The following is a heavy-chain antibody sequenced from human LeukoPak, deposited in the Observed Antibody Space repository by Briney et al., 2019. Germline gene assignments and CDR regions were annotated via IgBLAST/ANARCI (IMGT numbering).Heavy chain of an antibody. D-gene: IGHD3-3*01. V-gene: IGHV3-30*18. J-gene: IGHJ3*02. CDR1: GFTFSSYG. Sequence: GRSLRLSRAASGFTFSSYGMHWVRQAPGKGLEWVAVISYDGSNKYHADSVKGRFTISRDNSKNTQYLQMNSLRAEDTAVYYCAKDLLEAAGYAFDIWGQGTMVTVSS. CDR2: ISYDGSNK. CDR3: AKDLLEAAGYAFDI.